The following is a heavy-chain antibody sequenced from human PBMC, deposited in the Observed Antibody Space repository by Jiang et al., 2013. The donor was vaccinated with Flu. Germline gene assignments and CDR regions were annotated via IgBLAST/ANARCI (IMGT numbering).Heavy chain of an antibody. CDR1: GISVSTSGVA. D-gene: IGHD2-15*01. CDR2: IHWDDGK. CDR3: AHRRWREGSVLFDH. V-gene: IGHV2-5*02. J-gene: IGHJ4*02. Sequence: KPTQTLTPTCTLSGISVSTSGVAVGWVRQPPGKALEWLAFIHWDDGKRYSPSLKNRLSITKDTSKNEVVLTISNVDPVDTATYYCAHRRWREGSVLFDHWGQGTLVTVSS.